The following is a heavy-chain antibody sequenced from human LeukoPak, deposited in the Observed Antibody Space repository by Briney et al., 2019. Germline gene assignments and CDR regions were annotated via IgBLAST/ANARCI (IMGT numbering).Heavy chain of an antibody. Sequence: PGGSLRLSCAASGFTFSSYGMHWVRQAPGKGLEWVAVTWYDGNYNYYADSVKGRFTISRDISKNTLYLQMSSLRAEDTAVYYCAKSKGATGTYSFDSWGQGTLVTVSS. CDR2: TWYDGNYN. V-gene: IGHV3-33*06. CDR1: GFTFSSYG. CDR3: AKSKGATGTYSFDS. D-gene: IGHD1-1*01. J-gene: IGHJ4*02.